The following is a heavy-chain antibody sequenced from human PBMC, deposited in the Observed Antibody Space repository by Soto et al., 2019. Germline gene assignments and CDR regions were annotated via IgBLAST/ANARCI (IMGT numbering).Heavy chain of an antibody. J-gene: IGHJ6*02. V-gene: IGHV3-7*03. Sequence: LSCAASGFTFSNYWMSWVRQAPGKRLEWVANIKEDGSEKYYVDSVKGRFTISRDNAKNSLFLQMNSLRAEDTAVYYCATDLYQLPSMKYYYYGMDVWGQGTTVTVSS. CDR2: IKEDGSEK. CDR1: GFTFSNYW. D-gene: IGHD2-2*01. CDR3: ATDLYQLPSMKYYYYGMDV.